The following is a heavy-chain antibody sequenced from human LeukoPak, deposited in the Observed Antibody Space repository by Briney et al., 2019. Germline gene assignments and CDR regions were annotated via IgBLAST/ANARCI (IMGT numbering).Heavy chain of an antibody. V-gene: IGHV4-30-2*02. J-gene: IGHJ6*03. D-gene: IGHD1-26*01. Sequence: SQTLSLTCTVSGGSISSGGYYWSWIRQPPGKGLEWIGYIYHSGSTYYNPSLKSRVTISVDTSKNQFSLKLSSVTAADTAVYYCAAGELLGYYYYMDVWGKGTTVTVSS. CDR1: GGSISSGGYY. CDR2: IYHSGST. CDR3: AAGELLGYYYYMDV.